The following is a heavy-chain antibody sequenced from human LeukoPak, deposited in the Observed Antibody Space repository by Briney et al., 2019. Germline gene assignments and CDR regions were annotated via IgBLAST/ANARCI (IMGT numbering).Heavy chain of an antibody. D-gene: IGHD6-6*01. CDR1: GFTFSNYW. J-gene: IGHJ4*02. V-gene: IGHV3-7*03. CDR2: IKPDGSEK. CDR3: ARVWREYSSPSPGVDY. Sequence: PGGCLRLSCAASGFTFSNYWMSWVRQAPGKGLEWVANIKPDGSEKYYVDSVKGRFTISRDNAKNSLYLQMNSLRAEDTAMYYCARVWREYSSPSPGVDYWGQGTLVTVPS.